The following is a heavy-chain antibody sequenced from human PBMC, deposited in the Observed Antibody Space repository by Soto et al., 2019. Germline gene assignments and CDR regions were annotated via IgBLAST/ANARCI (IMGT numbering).Heavy chain of an antibody. J-gene: IGHJ4*02. CDR2: ISGSGGST. D-gene: IGHD6-13*01. Sequence: PGGSLRLSCAASGFTFSSNAMSWVRQAPGKGLEWVSGISGSGGSTFYADSVKGRFTISRDNSKNTLYLQMNSLRAEDTAVYYCANLFSSWSNFDYWGQGTLVTVSS. CDR3: ANLFSSWSNFDY. CDR1: GFTFSSNA. V-gene: IGHV3-23*01.